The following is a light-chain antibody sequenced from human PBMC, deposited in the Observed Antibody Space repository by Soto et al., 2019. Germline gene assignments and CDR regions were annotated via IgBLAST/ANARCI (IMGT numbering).Light chain of an antibody. CDR1: LSVYSN. V-gene: IGKV3-15*01. CDR2: GAS. J-gene: IGKJ4*01. Sequence: EVLMTQSPATLSVSPGERVTLSCRASLSVYSNLAWYQQKPGQAPRLLIYGASTRATGLPARFSGSGSGTEFTLTISSLQSEDFAVYYCQQYNSWPLTFGGGTKVEIK. CDR3: QQYNSWPLT.